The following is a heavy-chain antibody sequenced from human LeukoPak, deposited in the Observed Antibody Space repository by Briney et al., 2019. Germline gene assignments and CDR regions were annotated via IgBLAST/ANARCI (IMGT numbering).Heavy chain of an antibody. V-gene: IGHV4-34*01. D-gene: IGHD3-22*01. CDR2: INHSGST. J-gene: IGHJ4*02. Sequence: SETLSLTCAVYGGSFSGYYWSWIRQPPGKGLEWIGEINHSGSTNYNPSLKSRVTISVGTSKNQFSLKLSSVTAADTAVYYCAREPYYYDSSGSTPGWAGGQGTLVTVSS. CDR1: GGSFSGYY. CDR3: AREPYYYDSSGSTPGWA.